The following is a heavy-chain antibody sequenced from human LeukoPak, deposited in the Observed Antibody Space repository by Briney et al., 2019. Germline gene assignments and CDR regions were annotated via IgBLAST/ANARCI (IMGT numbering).Heavy chain of an antibody. Sequence: LGTLSLTCTVSGGPISSYYWGWVRQPPREGLGWVWRIYTSGSTNYNPSLKSRVTISVDTSKNQFSLKLSSVTAADTAVYYCARHHVDDIVVVPAALYFDYWGQGTLVTVSS. J-gene: IGHJ4*02. D-gene: IGHD2-2*01. CDR3: ARHHVDDIVVVPAALYFDY. CDR2: IYTSGST. V-gene: IGHV4-4*08. CDR1: GGPISSYY.